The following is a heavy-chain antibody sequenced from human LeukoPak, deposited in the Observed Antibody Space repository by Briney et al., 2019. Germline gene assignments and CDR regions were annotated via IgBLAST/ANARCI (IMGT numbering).Heavy chain of an antibody. V-gene: IGHV1-8*01. D-gene: IGHD3-10*01. CDR1: GYTFTSYD. Sequence: ASVKVSCKASGYTFTSYDINWVRQATGQELEWMGWMNPNSGNTGYAQKFQGRVTMTRNTSISTAYMELSSLRSEDTAVYYCARARRYYGSGSYKYFQHWGQGTLVTVSS. CDR3: ARARRYYGSGSYKYFQH. CDR2: MNPNSGNT. J-gene: IGHJ1*01.